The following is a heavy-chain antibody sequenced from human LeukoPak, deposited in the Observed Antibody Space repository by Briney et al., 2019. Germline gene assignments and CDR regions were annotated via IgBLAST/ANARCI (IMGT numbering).Heavy chain of an antibody. Sequence: GGSLRLSCAASGFTFSSYSMHWVRQAPGKGLEWVALISNDGRNKYYADSVKGRFTISGDNSKNTLYLQMDSLRTEDTAVHYCAREDGNFHDAFDIWGQGTMVTVSS. CDR3: AREDGNFHDAFDI. CDR2: ISNDGRNK. D-gene: IGHD1-7*01. CDR1: GFTFSSYS. J-gene: IGHJ3*02. V-gene: IGHV3-30*04.